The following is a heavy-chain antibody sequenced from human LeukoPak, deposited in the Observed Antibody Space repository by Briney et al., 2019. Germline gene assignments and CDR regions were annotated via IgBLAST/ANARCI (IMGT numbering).Heavy chain of an antibody. Sequence: GESLKISCKGSGYSFTSYWIGWVRQMPGKGLEWMGIIYPGDSDTRYSPSFQGRVTISADKSISTAYLQWSSLKASDTAMYYCASHIAARPFGHAFDIWGQGTMVTVSS. CDR1: GYSFTSYW. V-gene: IGHV5-51*01. CDR2: IYPGDSDT. J-gene: IGHJ3*02. CDR3: ASHIAARPFGHAFDI. D-gene: IGHD6-6*01.